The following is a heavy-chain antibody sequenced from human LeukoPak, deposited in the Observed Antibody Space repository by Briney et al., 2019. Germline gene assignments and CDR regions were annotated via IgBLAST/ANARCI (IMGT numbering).Heavy chain of an antibody. CDR3: ARGGSYSFDY. CDR1: GFTFSGYW. CDR2: INSDGSST. V-gene: IGHV3-74*03. Sequence: PAGSLRLSCAASGFTFSGYWMHWVRQDQGKGLVWVSRINSDGSSTTYADSVNGIFTISRDYAKNTLYLKMKSLRAEETDVYYCARGGSYSFDYWGQGTLVTVSS. J-gene: IGHJ4*02. D-gene: IGHD1-26*01.